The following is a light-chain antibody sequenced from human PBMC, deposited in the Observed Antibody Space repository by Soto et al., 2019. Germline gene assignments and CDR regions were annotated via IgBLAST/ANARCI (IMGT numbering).Light chain of an antibody. V-gene: IGLV2-8*01. Sequence: QSVLTQPPSASGSPGQSVTISCTGTSSDVGGYNYVSWYQQHPGKAPKLMIYEVSKRPSGVPDRFSGSKSGNTVSLTVSGLQTDDEADYYCTSYAASNNLVFGGGTKLTVL. CDR2: EVS. J-gene: IGLJ2*01. CDR1: SSDVGGYNY. CDR3: TSYAASNNLV.